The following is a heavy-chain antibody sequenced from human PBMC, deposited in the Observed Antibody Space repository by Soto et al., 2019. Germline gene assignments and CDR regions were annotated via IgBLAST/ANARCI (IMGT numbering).Heavy chain of an antibody. D-gene: IGHD2-15*01. CDR3: ARTGYCSGGSCRNWFDP. CDR1: GYTFTNYG. J-gene: IGHJ5*02. CDR2: ISAYNGNT. V-gene: IGHV1-18*01. Sequence: ASVKVSCKASGYTFTNYGISWVRQAPGQGLEWMGWISAYNGNTNYAQKLQGRVTMTTDTSTSTAYMELRSLRSDDTAVYYCARTGYCSGGSCRNWFDPWGQGTLVTVSS.